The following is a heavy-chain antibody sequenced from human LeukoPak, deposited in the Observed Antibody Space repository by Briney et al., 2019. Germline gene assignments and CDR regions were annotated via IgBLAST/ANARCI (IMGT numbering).Heavy chain of an antibody. V-gene: IGHV3-30*03. D-gene: IGHD6-19*01. J-gene: IGHJ4*02. CDR3: ARARASSGWRDY. Sequence: QPGGSLRLSCAGSGFTFSTYGMHWVRQAQGKGLEWVAYISYDGNKGYYTDSVKGRFTISRDNSKNTLYLQMNSLRAEDTAVYYCARARASSGWRDYWGQGTLVTVSS. CDR1: GFTFSTYG. CDR2: ISYDGNKG.